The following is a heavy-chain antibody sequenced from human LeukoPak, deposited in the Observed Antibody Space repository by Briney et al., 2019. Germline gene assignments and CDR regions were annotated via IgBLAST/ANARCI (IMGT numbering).Heavy chain of an antibody. V-gene: IGHV4-59*01. D-gene: IGHD3-3*01. Sequence: ASETLSLTCTVSGGSISSYYWSWIRQPPGKGLEWIGYIYYSGSTNYNLSLKSRVTISVDTSKNQFSPKLSSVTAADTAVYYCARGTEVFWSGSYYYYYYYMDVWGKGTTVTVSS. CDR1: GGSISSYY. CDR2: IYYSGST. CDR3: ARGTEVFWSGSYYYYYYYMDV. J-gene: IGHJ6*03.